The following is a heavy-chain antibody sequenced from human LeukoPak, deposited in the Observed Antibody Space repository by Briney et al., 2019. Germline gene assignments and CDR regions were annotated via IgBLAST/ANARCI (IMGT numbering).Heavy chain of an antibody. CDR1: GFTFSSYA. Sequence: GGSLRLSCAASGFTFSSYAMHWVRQAPGKGLEWVAVISYDGSNKYYADSVKGRFTISRDNSKDTLYLQMNSLRAEDTAVYYCARAPYSSGWYAYFDYWGQGTLVTVSS. CDR3: ARAPYSSGWYAYFDY. CDR2: ISYDGSNK. D-gene: IGHD6-19*01. J-gene: IGHJ4*02. V-gene: IGHV3-30-3*01.